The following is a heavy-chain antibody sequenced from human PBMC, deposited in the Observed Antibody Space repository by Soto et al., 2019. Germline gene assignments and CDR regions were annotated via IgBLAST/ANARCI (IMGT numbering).Heavy chain of an antibody. CDR3: ARGTRGPAVLGNYYMDV. D-gene: IGHD2-8*02. V-gene: IGHV1-8*01. CDR1: GYTFTSYN. J-gene: IGHJ6*03. Sequence: GPVPVSRKASGYTFTSYNTNWKRQAPGQRVEWMGWMDPNSGNTGYAQKFQGRVTMTRNTSISTAYMELSSLRSEDTAVYFCARGTRGPAVLGNYYMDVWGKGTTGTVSS. CDR2: MDPNSGNT.